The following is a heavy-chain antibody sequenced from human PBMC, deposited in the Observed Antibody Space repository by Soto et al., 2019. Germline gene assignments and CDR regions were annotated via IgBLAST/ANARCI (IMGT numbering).Heavy chain of an antibody. Sequence: GGSLRLSCVVSGVTFGNYGMHWVRQCPGKGLEWLAGISFDATLTYYADPVRGRFAISRDNSKNTVYLEMNSLRNEDTALYYCARDSDPRMSPEILMDDFDYWGQGTQVTVSS. CDR3: ARDSDPRMSPEILMDDFDY. V-gene: IGHV3-30*03. CDR1: GVTFGNYG. J-gene: IGHJ4*02. D-gene: IGHD2-15*01. CDR2: ISFDATLT.